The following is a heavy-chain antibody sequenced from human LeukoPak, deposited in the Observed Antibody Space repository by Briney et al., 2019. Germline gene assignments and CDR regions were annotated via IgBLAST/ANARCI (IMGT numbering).Heavy chain of an antibody. Sequence: SVKVSCNASGGTFSSYTFNWVRQAPGQGLEWLGRVIPILDTTHYAQKFQGSVTITADQSTTTVYMQMSSLRSEDTAMYYCARADMSYTGRSAFDLWGQGTMVTVSS. J-gene: IGHJ3*01. CDR2: VIPILDTT. CDR3: ARADMSYTGRSAFDL. V-gene: IGHV1-69*08. CDR1: GGTFSSYT. D-gene: IGHD2-15*01.